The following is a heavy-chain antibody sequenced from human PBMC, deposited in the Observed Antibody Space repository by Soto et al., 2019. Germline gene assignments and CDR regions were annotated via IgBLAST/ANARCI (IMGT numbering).Heavy chain of an antibody. J-gene: IGHJ4*02. V-gene: IGHV4-39*01. CDR2: IYYSGNT. Sequence: QLQLQESGPGLVKPSETLSLTCTVSGGFIRSSRDYWGWIRQPPGKGLEWIGSIYYSGNTYYNPSLKSRVTTSVDTSKNQFSLQLTSVTAADTAVYYCARQEWIQLWPDDYWGQGTLVIVSS. CDR3: ARQEWIQLWPDDY. D-gene: IGHD5-18*01. CDR1: GGFIRSSRDY.